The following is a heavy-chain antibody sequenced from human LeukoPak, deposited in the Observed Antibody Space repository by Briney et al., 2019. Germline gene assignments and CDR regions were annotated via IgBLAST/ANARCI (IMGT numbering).Heavy chain of an antibody. CDR1: GYTFTSYD. J-gene: IGHJ6*03. V-gene: IGHV1-8*01. CDR2: MNPNSGNT. CDR3: ARRPRTRSIAAAGDHYYYYYMDV. Sequence: GASVKVSCKASGYTFTSYDINWVRQATGQGPEWMGWMNPNSGNTGYAQKFQGRVTMTRNTSISTAYMELSSLRSEDTAVYYCARRPRTRSIAAAGDHYYYYYMDVWGKGTTVTISS. D-gene: IGHD6-13*01.